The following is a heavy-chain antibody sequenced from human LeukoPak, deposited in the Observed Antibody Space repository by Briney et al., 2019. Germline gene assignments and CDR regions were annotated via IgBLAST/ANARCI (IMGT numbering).Heavy chain of an antibody. J-gene: IGHJ4*02. V-gene: IGHV3-7*01. CDR3: AREATYYDFWSGRKFEEYYFDY. CDR2: IKQDGSEK. CDR1: GFTFSSYW. D-gene: IGHD3-3*01. Sequence: GGSLRLFCAASGFTFSSYWMSWVRQAPGKGLEWVANIKQDGSEKYYMDSVKGRFTISRDNAKNSLYLQMNSLRAEDTAVYYCAREATYYDFWSGRKFEEYYFDYWGQGTLVTVSS.